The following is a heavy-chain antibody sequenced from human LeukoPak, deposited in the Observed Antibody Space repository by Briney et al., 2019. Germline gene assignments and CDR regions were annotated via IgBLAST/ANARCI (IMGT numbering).Heavy chain of an antibody. D-gene: IGHD2-2*01. Sequence: SETLSLTCTVSGGSISSYYWSRIRQPPGKGLEWIGYIYYSGSTNYNPSLKSRVTISVDTSKNQFSLKLSSVTAADTAVYYCASLTLDCSSTSCPPQTDYWGQGTLVTVSS. V-gene: IGHV4-59*01. J-gene: IGHJ4*02. CDR1: GGSISSYY. CDR2: IYYSGST. CDR3: ASLTLDCSSTSCPPQTDY.